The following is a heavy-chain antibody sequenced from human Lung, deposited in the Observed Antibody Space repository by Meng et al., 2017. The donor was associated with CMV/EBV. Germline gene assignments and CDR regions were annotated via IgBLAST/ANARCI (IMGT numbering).Heavy chain of an antibody. D-gene: IGHD2-2*02. Sequence: YTFTGYYMHWVRQAPGQGLGWMGWITPASGGTTYAQKFQGRVTMTRDTSISTAYMELSRLRSDDTAVYYCARDLNGYRLLYQASWFDPWGQGTLVTVSS. J-gene: IGHJ5*02. CDR3: ARDLNGYRLLYQASWFDP. CDR2: ITPASGGT. V-gene: IGHV1-2*02. CDR1: YTFTGYY.